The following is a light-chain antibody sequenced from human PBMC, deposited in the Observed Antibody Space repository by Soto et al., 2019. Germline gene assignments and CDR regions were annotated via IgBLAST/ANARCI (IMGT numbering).Light chain of an antibody. V-gene: IGKV3-15*01. CDR1: QDVTTN. J-gene: IGKJ5*01. CDR3: QQYNNSPFS. Sequence: EITMTQFPGILSASPGEGVTLSCGAAQDVTTNFDWYQKKRGQAPRLLIYDISSRATGVPARLRGSGSGTELTMSISGLQYEDFEVYLCQQYNNSPFSFGQGTRLEIK. CDR2: DIS.